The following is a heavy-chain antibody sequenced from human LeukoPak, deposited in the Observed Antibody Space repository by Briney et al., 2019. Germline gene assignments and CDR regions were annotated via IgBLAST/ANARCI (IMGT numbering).Heavy chain of an antibody. CDR1: GFTFSSYA. D-gene: IGHD3-3*01. CDR3: ARDPSSITIFGVVIPYFDY. V-gene: IGHV3-30-3*01. CDR2: ISYDGSNK. J-gene: IGHJ4*02. Sequence: GRSLRLSCAASGFTFSSYAMHWVRQAPGKGLEWVAVISYDGSNKYYADSVKGRFTISRDNSKNTLYLQMNSLRAEDTAVYYCARDPSSITIFGVVIPYFDYWGQGTLVTVSS.